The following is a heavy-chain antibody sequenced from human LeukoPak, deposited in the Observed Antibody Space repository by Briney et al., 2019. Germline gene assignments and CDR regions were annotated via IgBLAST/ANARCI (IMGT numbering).Heavy chain of an antibody. CDR3: ARTTIFGHMDV. CDR1: GGSISSYY. CDR2: IYYSGST. J-gene: IGHJ6*03. V-gene: IGHV4-59*01. Sequence: SETLSLTCTVSGGSISSYYWSWIRQPPGKGLEWIGYIYYSGSTNYNPSLKSRVTISVDTSKNQFSLKLSSVTAADTAVYYCARTTIFGHMDVWGKGTRSPSP. D-gene: IGHD3-3*01.